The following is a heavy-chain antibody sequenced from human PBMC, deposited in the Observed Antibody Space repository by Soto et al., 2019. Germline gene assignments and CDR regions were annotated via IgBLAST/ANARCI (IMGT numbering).Heavy chain of an antibody. D-gene: IGHD4-17*01. CDR1: GFTVSSNY. CDR3: ARHYGDYRGNFDY. Sequence: EVQLVESGGGWVQPGGSLRLSCAASGFTVSSNYMSWVRQAPGKGLEWVSVIYSGGSTYYADSVKGRFTISRHNSKNTLYLQMNSLRAEDTAVYYCARHYGDYRGNFDYWGQGTLVTVSS. V-gene: IGHV3-53*04. CDR2: IYSGGST. J-gene: IGHJ4*02.